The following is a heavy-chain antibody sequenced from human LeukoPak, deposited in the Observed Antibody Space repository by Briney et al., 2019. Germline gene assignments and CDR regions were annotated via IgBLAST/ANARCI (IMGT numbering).Heavy chain of an antibody. CDR1: GFTFSTYG. J-gene: IGHJ4*02. CDR3: ARDFELSH. CDR2: ISSSRNYI. Sequence: PGGSLRLSCAASGFTFSTYGINGFPRAPGRGLEWVASISSSRNYIYHADSVKGRFTISRDNARDSLYLQMNSLRAEDTAVYYCARDFELSHWGQGTLVTVSS. V-gene: IGHV3-21*01. D-gene: IGHD3-16*02.